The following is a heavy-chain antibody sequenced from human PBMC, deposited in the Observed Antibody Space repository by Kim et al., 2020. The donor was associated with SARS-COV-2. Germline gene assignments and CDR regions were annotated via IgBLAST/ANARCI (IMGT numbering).Heavy chain of an antibody. V-gene: IGHV4-39*01. CDR1: GGSISSSSYY. CDR3: ARLAAAGNANDY. D-gene: IGHD6-13*01. J-gene: IGHJ4*02. CDR2: IYYSGST. Sequence: SETLSLTCTVSGGSISSSSYYWGWIRQPPGKGLEWIGSIYYSGSTYYNPSLKSRVTISVDTSKNQFSLKLSSVTAADTAVYYCARLAAAGNANDYWGQG.